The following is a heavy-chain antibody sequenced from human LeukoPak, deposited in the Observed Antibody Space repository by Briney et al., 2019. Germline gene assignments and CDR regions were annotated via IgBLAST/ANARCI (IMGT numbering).Heavy chain of an antibody. J-gene: IGHJ4*02. D-gene: IGHD1-20*01. Sequence: AGGSLRLSCAASGFTFSSYEMNWVSQAPGKGLEWVSYISSSGSTIYYADSVKGRFTISRDNAKNSLYLQMNSLRAEDTAVYYCARERITGTDYWGQGTLVTVSS. CDR3: ARERITGTDY. V-gene: IGHV3-48*03. CDR1: GFTFSSYE. CDR2: ISSSGSTI.